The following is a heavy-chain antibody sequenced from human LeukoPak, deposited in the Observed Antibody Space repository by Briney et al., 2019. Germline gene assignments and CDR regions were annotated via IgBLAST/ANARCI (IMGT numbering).Heavy chain of an antibody. Sequence: GGSLRLSCAASGFTFSNYAMSWVRQAPGKGLEWVSGVSGSGGVTYHAESVKCRFTISRDNSKNTLHLQMNSLRAEDTAVYYCATFLAIVTARDSLYFQHWGQGTLVTVSS. CDR3: ATFLAIVTARDSLYFQH. CDR1: GFTFSNYA. J-gene: IGHJ1*01. CDR2: VSGSGGVT. V-gene: IGHV3-23*01. D-gene: IGHD3-3*02.